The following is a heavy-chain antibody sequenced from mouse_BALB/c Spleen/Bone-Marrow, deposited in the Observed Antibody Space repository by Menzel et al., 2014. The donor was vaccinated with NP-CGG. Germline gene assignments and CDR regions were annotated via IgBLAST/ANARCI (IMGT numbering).Heavy chain of an antibody. CDR2: IYPGDVST. D-gene: IGHD2-2*01. J-gene: IGHJ1*01. CDR3: AKSYGYGGWYFEV. Sequence: LGWAGASVNVVCMKSGQTLPTYYIHWVTQRHGPGLKWIGWIYPGDVSTKYNEKFKGKTTLTADKSSSTAYMLLSSLASEDSAIDVCAKSYGYGGWYFEVWGAGSTVT. CDR1: GQTLPTYY. V-gene: IGHV1S50*01.